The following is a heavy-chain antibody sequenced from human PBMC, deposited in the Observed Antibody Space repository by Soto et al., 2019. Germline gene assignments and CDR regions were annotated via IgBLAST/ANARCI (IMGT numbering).Heavy chain of an antibody. V-gene: IGHV4-59*08. CDR2: IYYSGST. D-gene: IGHD3-9*01. CDR3: ARHLTSNYDILTGYYRYYYYYMDV. Sequence: PSETLSLTCTVSGGNISSYYWSWIRQNPGKGLEWIGYIYYSGSTNYNPSLKSRVTISVDTPKNQFSLKLSSVIAADTAVYYCARHLTSNYDILTGYYRYYYYYMDVWGKGTTVTVSS. CDR1: GGNISSYY. J-gene: IGHJ6*03.